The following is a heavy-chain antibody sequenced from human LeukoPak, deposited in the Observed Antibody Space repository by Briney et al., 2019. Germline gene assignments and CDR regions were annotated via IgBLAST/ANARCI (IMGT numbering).Heavy chain of an antibody. J-gene: IGHJ6*03. D-gene: IGHD6-19*01. CDR1: GYTFTGYY. Sequence: GASVEVPCKASGYTFTGYYIHWVRQAPGQGLEWMGWINPNSGDTNYAQKFQGRVTMTRDTSISTAYMELSRLRSDDTALYYCARGVAGTYYYYYMDVWGKGTTVTVSS. V-gene: IGHV1-2*02. CDR3: ARGVAGTYYYYYMDV. CDR2: INPNSGDT.